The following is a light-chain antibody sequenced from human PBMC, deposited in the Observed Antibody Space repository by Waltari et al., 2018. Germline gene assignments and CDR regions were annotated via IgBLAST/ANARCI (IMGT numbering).Light chain of an antibody. CDR2: MAS. J-gene: IGKJ2*01. CDR3: QHFNSYPFI. CDR1: QSIGNY. Sequence: DIQMTQSPSTLSASVGDRVPITCRASQSIGNYLAWYQQKPGKAPKLLIFMASTLQREVPSRCSGSGSGTEFALTISGLQADDFATYFCQHFNSYPFIFGRGTKLEIK. V-gene: IGKV1-5*03.